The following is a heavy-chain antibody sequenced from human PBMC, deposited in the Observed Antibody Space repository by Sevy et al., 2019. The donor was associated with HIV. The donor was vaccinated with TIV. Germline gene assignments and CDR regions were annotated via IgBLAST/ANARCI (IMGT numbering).Heavy chain of an antibody. Sequence: GGSLRLSCVASEFIFSSHAVSWVRQAPGKGLEWVSAISGDGENTHYADSVRGRFTISRDNFKNTLYLQMNSLRAEDTALYYCARDGRCISAFDIWGPGTMVTVSS. D-gene: IGHD3-3*02. CDR2: ISGDGENT. CDR1: EFIFSSHA. V-gene: IGHV3-23*01. CDR3: ARDGRCISAFDI. J-gene: IGHJ3*02.